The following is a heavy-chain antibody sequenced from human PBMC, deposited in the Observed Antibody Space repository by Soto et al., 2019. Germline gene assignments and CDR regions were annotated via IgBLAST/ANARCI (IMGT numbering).Heavy chain of an antibody. CDR3: ARWGTTGGLDV. Sequence: QVQLVESGGGVVQPGTSLRLSCVGSGFTFRSYVIHWVRQAPGKGLEWVALTSYDGSKKYSDDSVKGRFTISRDNSRNTVDLQMDSLRLEATALYYCARWGTTGGLDVWGQGTLVSVSS. CDR1: GFTFRSYV. J-gene: IGHJ4*02. CDR2: TSYDGSKK. V-gene: IGHV3-30*19. D-gene: IGHD3-16*01.